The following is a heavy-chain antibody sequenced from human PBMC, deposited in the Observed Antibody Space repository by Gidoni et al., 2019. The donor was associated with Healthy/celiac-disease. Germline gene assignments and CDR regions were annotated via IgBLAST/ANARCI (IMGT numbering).Heavy chain of an antibody. Sequence: EVQLVESGGGFVQPGRSLRLSCAASGFSFDDYAMPWGRQAPGKGLEWVSGISWNSDSIGYADSVKGRFTISRDNAKNSLYLQMNSLRAEDTALYYCAKAPQRFGWELLLPFDYWGQGTLVTVSS. D-gene: IGHD1-26*01. J-gene: IGHJ4*02. V-gene: IGHV3-9*01. CDR2: ISWNSDSI. CDR3: AKAPQRFGWELLLPFDY. CDR1: GFSFDDYA.